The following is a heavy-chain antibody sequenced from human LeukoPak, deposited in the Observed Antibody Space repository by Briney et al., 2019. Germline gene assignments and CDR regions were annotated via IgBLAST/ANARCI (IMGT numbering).Heavy chain of an antibody. V-gene: IGHV1-24*01. D-gene: IGHD3-3*01. J-gene: IGHJ4*02. CDR2: FDPEDGET. Sequence: ASVKVSCKVSGYTLTELSMHWVRQAPGKGLEWMGGFDPEDGETIYAQKFQGRVTMTEDTSTDTAYMELSSLRSEDTAVYYCATGGRSIFGVVIPTFDYWGQGTLVTVSS. CDR1: GYTLTELS. CDR3: ATGGRSIFGVVIPTFDY.